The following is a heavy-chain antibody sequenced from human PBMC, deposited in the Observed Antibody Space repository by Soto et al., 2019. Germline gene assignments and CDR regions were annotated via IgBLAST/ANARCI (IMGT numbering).Heavy chain of an antibody. J-gene: IGHJ4*02. CDR1: GGSISSYY. D-gene: IGHD2-2*01. Sequence: SETLSLTCTVAGGSISSYYWSWIRQPPGKGLEWIGYIYYSGSTNYNPSLKSRVTISVDTSKNQFSLKLSSVTAADTAVYYCAREFSAAISYFDYWGQGTLVTSPQ. CDR3: AREFSAAISYFDY. V-gene: IGHV4-59*01. CDR2: IYYSGST.